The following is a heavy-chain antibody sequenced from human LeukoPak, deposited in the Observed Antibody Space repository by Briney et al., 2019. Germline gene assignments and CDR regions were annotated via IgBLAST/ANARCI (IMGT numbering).Heavy chain of an antibody. J-gene: IGHJ4*02. D-gene: IGHD6-13*01. CDR2: IYYSGST. Sequence: SETLSLTCTVSGGSISSGDYYWGWLRQPPGKGLEWVVYIYYSGSTYDNSSLNSRITISVDTSKNQFSLKLSSVTAADTAVYYCAREGTGRSSWYAGGYFDYWGQGTLVTVSS. CDR3: AREGTGRSSWYAGGYFDY. V-gene: IGHV4-30-4*01. CDR1: GGSISSGDYY.